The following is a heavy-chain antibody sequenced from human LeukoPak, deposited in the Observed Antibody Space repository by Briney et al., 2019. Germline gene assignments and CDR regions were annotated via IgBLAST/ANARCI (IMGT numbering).Heavy chain of an antibody. CDR1: GFTFSSYG. CDR3: AADSSGWYDLGY. CDR2: IWYDGSNK. J-gene: IGHJ4*02. Sequence: AGGSVTLSCAESGFTFSSYGMHWVRQAPGKGLEWVAVIWYDGSNKYYADSVTGRFTISRDNSNNTLYLQMISLIAEDTAVYYCAADSSGWYDLGYWGQGSLASVSS. D-gene: IGHD6-13*01. V-gene: IGHV3-33*01.